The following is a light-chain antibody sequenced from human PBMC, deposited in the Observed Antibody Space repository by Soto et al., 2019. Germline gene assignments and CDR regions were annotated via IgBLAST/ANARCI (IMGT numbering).Light chain of an antibody. CDR3: CSYTTSNTRQIV. J-gene: IGLJ1*01. Sequence: QSVLTQPASVSGSPGQSITISCTGTSSEVGGYNYVSWYQQQPGKAPKFMIYDVTNRPSGVSNRFPGSKSGNTASLTISGLQAEDEADYYCCSYTTSNTRQIVFGTGTKVTVL. V-gene: IGLV2-14*01. CDR2: DVT. CDR1: SSEVGGYNY.